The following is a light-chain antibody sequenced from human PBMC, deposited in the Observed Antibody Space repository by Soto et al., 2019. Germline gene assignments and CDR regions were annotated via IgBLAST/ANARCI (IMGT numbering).Light chain of an antibody. V-gene: IGLV1-51*01. CDR2: DNN. Sequence: QSLLTQPPSVSAAPGQRVAISCSGSSSNIGNNYVSWYQQFPGTAPKLLLFDNNKRPSGIPDRFSGSKSGTSATLAITGLQTGDEADYYCGTWDSRLSADVFGGGTELTVL. CDR1: SSNIGNNY. J-gene: IGLJ2*01. CDR3: GTWDSRLSADV.